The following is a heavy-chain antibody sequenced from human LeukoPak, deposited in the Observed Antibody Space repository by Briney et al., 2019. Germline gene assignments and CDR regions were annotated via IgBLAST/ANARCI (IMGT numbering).Heavy chain of an antibody. CDR1: GYTFTNYG. CDR3: ARDRGMVAHAADY. V-gene: IGHV1-18*01. CDR2: ISAYNGYT. Sequence: ASVKVSCKASGYTFTNYGVSWVRQAPGQGLEWMGWISAYNGYTNYAQKFQFRVTMTTDTSTSTAYMELRSLRSDDTAVYYCARDRGMVAHAADYWGQGTLVTVSS. D-gene: IGHD2-8*01. J-gene: IGHJ4*02.